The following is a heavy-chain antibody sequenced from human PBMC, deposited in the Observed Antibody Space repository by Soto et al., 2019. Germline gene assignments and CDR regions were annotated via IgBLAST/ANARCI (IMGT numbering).Heavy chain of an antibody. CDR2: VFYTGFT. J-gene: IGHJ4*02. CDR1: GASISGSYYY. V-gene: IGHV4-39*01. CDR3: ATSQKGYNWNYFDH. Sequence: SETLSLTCAVSGASISGSYYYWAWLRQSPGKGPEWIGSVFYTGFTSYNPSLESRVSVSVDTPKGQFSLKLSAVTAADTAVYYCATSQKGYNWNYFDHWGQGALVTVSS. D-gene: IGHD1-20*01.